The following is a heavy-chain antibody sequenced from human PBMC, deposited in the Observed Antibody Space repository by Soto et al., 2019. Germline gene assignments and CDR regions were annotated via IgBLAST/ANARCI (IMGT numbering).Heavy chain of an antibody. CDR3: ARVPSL. CDR2: IYHSGSP. J-gene: IGHJ4*02. Sequence: PSETLSLTCAVSGGSISSGGYSWSWIRQPPGKGLEWIGYIYHSGSPYYNPSLKSRVTISVDRSKNQFSLKLSSVTAADTAVYYCARVPSLWGQGTLVTVSS. D-gene: IGHD6-6*01. V-gene: IGHV4-30-2*01. CDR1: GGSISSGGYS.